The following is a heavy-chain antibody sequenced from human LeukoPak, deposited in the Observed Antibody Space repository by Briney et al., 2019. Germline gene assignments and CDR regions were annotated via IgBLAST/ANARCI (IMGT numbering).Heavy chain of an antibody. CDR1: GYTFTAYD. CDR2: MNPKSANT. J-gene: IGHJ4*02. D-gene: IGHD4-17*01. Sequence: ASVTVSCKASGYTFTAYDLNWVRQATGQGLEWMGWMNPKSANTGYAQKFQGRVTMTRDTSINTAYMELSSLRSEATAIYYCARGKLTHGDYVAVDFWGQGTLVTVSS. V-gene: IGHV1-8*01. CDR3: ARGKLTHGDYVAVDF.